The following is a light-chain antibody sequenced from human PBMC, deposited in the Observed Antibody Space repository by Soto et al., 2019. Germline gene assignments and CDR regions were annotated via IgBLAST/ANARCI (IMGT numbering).Light chain of an antibody. V-gene: IGKV1-5*03. Sequence: DIQMTQSPSTLSASVGDRVTITCRASQSISSWLAWYQQKPGKAPKLLIYKASSLESGVPSRFSGSGSGTEFTLTISSLLPDDFAIYYCQQYNTYWTFGQGTKVEIK. J-gene: IGKJ1*01. CDR3: QQYNTYWT. CDR2: KAS. CDR1: QSISSW.